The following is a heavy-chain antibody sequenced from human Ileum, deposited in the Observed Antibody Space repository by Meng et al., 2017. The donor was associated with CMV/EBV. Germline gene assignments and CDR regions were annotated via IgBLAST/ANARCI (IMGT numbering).Heavy chain of an antibody. D-gene: IGHD3/OR15-3a*01. CDR2: IDQSGST. CDR1: DYC. CDR3: ARESPHFDFWTGYHTRTWFDP. Sequence: DYCCTWLRQPPGKGLEWIGEIDQSGSTNYTPSLKTRVNISADASKNQFSLKLSSVTAADTAVYYCARESPHFDFWTGYHTRTWFDPWGQGTLVTVSS. V-gene: IGHV4-34*01. J-gene: IGHJ5*02.